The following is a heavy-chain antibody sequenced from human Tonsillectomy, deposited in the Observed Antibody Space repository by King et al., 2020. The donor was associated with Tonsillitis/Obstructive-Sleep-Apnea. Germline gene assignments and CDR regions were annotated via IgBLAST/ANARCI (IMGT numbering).Heavy chain of an antibody. CDR3: AKWGGCSSTSCYMATGYFDY. J-gene: IGHJ4*02. CDR1: GFTFSSYG. CDR2: ISYGGSNK. V-gene: IGHV3-30*18. D-gene: IGHD2-2*02. Sequence: VQLVESGGGVVQPGRSLRLSCAASGFTFSSYGMHWVRQAPGKGLEWVAVISYGGSNKYYADSVKGRFTISRDNSKNTLYLQMNSRRAEDTAVYYCAKWGGCSSTSCYMATGYFDYWGQGTLVTVSS.